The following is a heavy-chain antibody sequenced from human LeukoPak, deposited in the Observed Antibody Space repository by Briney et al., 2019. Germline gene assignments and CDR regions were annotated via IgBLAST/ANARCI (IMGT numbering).Heavy chain of an antibody. V-gene: IGHV1-2*02. CDR3: AGDYPLRAGVVWYYMDV. J-gene: IGHJ6*03. D-gene: IGHD2-21*01. Sequence: ASVKVSCKASGYIFTGYYMHWVRQAPGQGLEWMGWINPNSGGTNYAQKFQGRVTMTRDTSISTAYMELSRLRSDDTAVYYCAGDYPLRAGVVWYYMDVWGKGTTVTVSS. CDR2: INPNSGGT. CDR1: GYIFTGYY.